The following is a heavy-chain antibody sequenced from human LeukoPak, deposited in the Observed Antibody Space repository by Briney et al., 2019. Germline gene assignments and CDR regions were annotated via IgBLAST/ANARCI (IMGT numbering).Heavy chain of an antibody. Sequence: PSETLSLTCTVSGASLISGGYYWGWIRQHPGKGLEWIGYIYYSGGTFYNPSLKSRVTISLDMSKNQFSLKLSSVTAADTAVYYCASSEATTTPPPYGMDVWGQGTTVTVSS. CDR2: IYYSGGT. CDR1: GASLISGGYY. CDR3: ASSEATTTPPPYGMDV. V-gene: IGHV4-31*03. J-gene: IGHJ6*02. D-gene: IGHD5-12*01.